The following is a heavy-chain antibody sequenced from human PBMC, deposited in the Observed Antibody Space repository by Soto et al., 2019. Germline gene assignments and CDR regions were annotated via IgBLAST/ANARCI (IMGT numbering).Heavy chain of an antibody. V-gene: IGHV2-70*13. Sequence: GSGPTLVNPTETLTLTCTFSGFSLTSPGMCVSWIRQSPGKALEWLALIERDDDDKYYSTSLKTRLTISKDTRKNQVVLTMANMEPADTATYYCARSIRGPRRFNGMDVWGQGATVTVSS. CDR3: ARSIRGPRRFNGMDV. J-gene: IGHJ6*02. CDR2: IERDDDDK. D-gene: IGHD1-20*01. CDR1: GFSLTSPGMC.